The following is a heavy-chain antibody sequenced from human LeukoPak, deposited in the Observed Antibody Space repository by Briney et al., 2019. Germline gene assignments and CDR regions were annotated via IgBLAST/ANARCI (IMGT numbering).Heavy chain of an antibody. Sequence: SDTLSLTCTVSGGSISSCTYLWGWIPQAQGMGLVWFVSIHCSGSMYSNPALTSRVTISVDTSNNQFPLRLTSVTAADAALYFCPRQLYASGSYYALIDVWGKGTTVTISS. D-gene: IGHD3-10*01. CDR3: PRQLYASGSYYALIDV. CDR2: IHCSGSM. CDR1: GGSISSCTYL. J-gene: IGHJ6*03. V-gene: IGHV4-39*01.